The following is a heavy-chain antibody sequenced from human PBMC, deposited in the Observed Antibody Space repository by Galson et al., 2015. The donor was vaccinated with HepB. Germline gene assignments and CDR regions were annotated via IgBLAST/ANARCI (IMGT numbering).Heavy chain of an antibody. J-gene: IGHJ3*02. V-gene: IGHV1-24*01. Sequence: SVKVSCKVSGYTLTELSMHWVRQAPGKGLEWMGGFDPEDGETIYAQKFQGRVTMTEDTSTDTAYMELSSLRSEDTAVYYCATDRTGTTLAPLAFDIWGQGTMVTVSS. CDR2: FDPEDGET. CDR3: ATDRTGTTLAPLAFDI. D-gene: IGHD1-1*01. CDR1: GYTLTELS.